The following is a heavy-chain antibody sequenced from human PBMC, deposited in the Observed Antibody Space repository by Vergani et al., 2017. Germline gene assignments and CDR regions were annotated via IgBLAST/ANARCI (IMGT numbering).Heavy chain of an antibody. D-gene: IGHD1-26*01. CDR3: AKGDSIVGATGFDY. J-gene: IGHJ4*02. Sequence: VQLVESGGGLVQPGGSLRLSCAASGFPFRSYAMSWVRQAPGKGLEWVSAFRGSGGGTYSADSGKGRFTSARDNAKNTLYLQMNSLRAEDTAVYYCAKGDSIVGATGFDYWGQGTLVTVSS. CDR1: GFPFRSYA. V-gene: IGHV3-23*04. CDR2: FRGSGGGT.